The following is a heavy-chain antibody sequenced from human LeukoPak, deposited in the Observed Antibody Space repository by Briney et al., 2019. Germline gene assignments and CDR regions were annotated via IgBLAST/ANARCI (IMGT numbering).Heavy chain of an antibody. J-gene: IGHJ5*02. D-gene: IGHD6-13*01. V-gene: IGHV7-4-1*02. CDR3: ARDLGSSWSWFDP. CDR2: INTNTGNP. Sequence: GASVKVSCKASGYTFTSFGISWVRQAPGQGLEWMGWINTNTGNPTYAQGFTGRFVFSLDTSVSTAYLQISSLKAEDTAVYYCARDLGSSWSWFDPWGQGTLVTVSS. CDR1: GYTFTSFG.